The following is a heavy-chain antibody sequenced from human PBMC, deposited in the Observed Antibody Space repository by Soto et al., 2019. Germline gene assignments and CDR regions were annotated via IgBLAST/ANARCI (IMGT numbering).Heavy chain of an antibody. Sequence: GGSLRLSCAASGFTFSSYAMHSVRQAPGKGLEWVAVISYDGSNKYYADSVKGRFTISRDNSKNTLYLQMNSLRAEDTAVYYCAREALGTISGSFDYWGQGTLVTVSS. CDR1: GFTFSSYA. CDR3: AREALGTISGSFDY. V-gene: IGHV3-30-3*01. D-gene: IGHD1-26*01. CDR2: ISYDGSNK. J-gene: IGHJ4*02.